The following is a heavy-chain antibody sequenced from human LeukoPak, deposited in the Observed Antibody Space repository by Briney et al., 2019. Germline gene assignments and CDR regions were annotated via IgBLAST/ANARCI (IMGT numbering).Heavy chain of an antibody. CDR3: ARGRVPGY. J-gene: IGHJ4*02. V-gene: IGHV4-4*07. Sequence: SETLSLTCTVGSISSYHWNWIRQPAGKGLEWIGRMYISGSTNYNPSLKSRVTMSVDTSKNQFSLKLSSVTAADTAVYYCARGRVPGYWGQGTLVTVSS. CDR1: SISSYH. CDR2: MYISGST. D-gene: IGHD3-3*01.